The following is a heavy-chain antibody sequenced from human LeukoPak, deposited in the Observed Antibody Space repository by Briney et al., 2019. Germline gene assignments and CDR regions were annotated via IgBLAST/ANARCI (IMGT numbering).Heavy chain of an antibody. CDR3: ARGRGWLQSTPFDY. CDR2: IYYSGST. J-gene: IGHJ4*02. D-gene: IGHD5-24*01. CDR1: GGSISTYY. Sequence: SETLSLTCNVSGGSISTYYWSWIRQPPGKGLEWIGYIYYSGSTNYNPSLKSRVTISVDTSKNQFSLKLSSVTAADTAVYYCARGRGWLQSTPFDYWGQGTLVTVSS. V-gene: IGHV4-59*01.